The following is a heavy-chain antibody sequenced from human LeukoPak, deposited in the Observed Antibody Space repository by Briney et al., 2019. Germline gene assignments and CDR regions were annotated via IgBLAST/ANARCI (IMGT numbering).Heavy chain of an antibody. D-gene: IGHD2-21*01. V-gene: IGHV4-34*01. CDR1: GGSFSDYY. CDR3: ARTSGDGYFDY. CDR2: INHSGST. J-gene: IGHJ4*02. Sequence: SETLSLTCAVYGGSFSDYYWSWIRQPPGKGLKWIGEINHSGSTNYNPSLKSRVTISIDTSKNQFSLKLTSVTAADTAVYYCARTSGDGYFDYWAREPWSPSPQ.